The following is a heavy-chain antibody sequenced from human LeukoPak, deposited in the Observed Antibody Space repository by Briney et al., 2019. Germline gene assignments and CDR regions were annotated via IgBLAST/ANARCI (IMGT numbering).Heavy chain of an antibody. J-gene: IGHJ4*02. D-gene: IGHD1-1*01. Sequence: ASVKVSCTASGYTFTGYYMHWVRQAPGQGLEWMGRFNPHSGGTNYAQKFQGRLTMTRDASISTAYMELSRLRSDDTAVYYCAIIRFSGTTRSTNFDYWGQGTLVTVSS. CDR2: FNPHSGGT. V-gene: IGHV1-2*06. CDR3: AIIRFSGTTRSTNFDY. CDR1: GYTFTGYY.